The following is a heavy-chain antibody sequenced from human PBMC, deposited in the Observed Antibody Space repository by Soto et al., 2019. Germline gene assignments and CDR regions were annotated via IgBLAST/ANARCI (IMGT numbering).Heavy chain of an antibody. V-gene: IGHV4-61*01. D-gene: IGHD4-17*01. Sequence: PSETLSVTCTVSGASVRSGSYYWSWVRQPPGRGLEWIGYIYDTGTTNYNPSLKSRVTMSVDTSKNQFSLKLNSLTAADTAVYYCARVEDYGDYFDYWGQGTLVTVSS. CDR2: IYDTGTT. J-gene: IGHJ4*02. CDR1: GASVRSGSYY. CDR3: ARVEDYGDYFDY.